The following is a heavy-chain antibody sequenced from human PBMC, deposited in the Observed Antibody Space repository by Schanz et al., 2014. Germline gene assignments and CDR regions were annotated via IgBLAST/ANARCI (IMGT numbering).Heavy chain of an antibody. V-gene: IGHV3-48*01. CDR2: IRSSSTPI. Sequence: EVQLVESGGGLIQPGGSLRLSCAASGFTFSSYSMNWVRQAPGKGPEWVSYIRSSSTPIYYADSVKGRFTISRDNSKNTLYLQMNSLRAEDTAVYYCAKDRSWDYDSSGYFDYWGQGTLVTVSS. J-gene: IGHJ4*02. D-gene: IGHD3-22*01. CDR3: AKDRSWDYDSSGYFDY. CDR1: GFTFSSYS.